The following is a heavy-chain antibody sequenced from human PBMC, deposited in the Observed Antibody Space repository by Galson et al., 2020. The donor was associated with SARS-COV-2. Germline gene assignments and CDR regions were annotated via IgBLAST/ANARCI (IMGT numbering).Heavy chain of an antibody. CDR1: GYTFTNYG. D-gene: IGHD2-15*01. CDR3: ATGGRYCSGGSCYPRLVYYYGMDV. J-gene: IGHJ6*02. V-gene: IGHV1-18*01. Sequence: ASVKVSCKASGYTFTNYGISWVRQAPGQGLEWMGWISAYNGDTNYAQNLQGRVTMTTDTSTSTAYMELRSLRSDDTAVYYCATGGRYCSGGSCYPRLVYYYGMDVWGQGTTVTVSS. CDR2: ISAYNGDT.